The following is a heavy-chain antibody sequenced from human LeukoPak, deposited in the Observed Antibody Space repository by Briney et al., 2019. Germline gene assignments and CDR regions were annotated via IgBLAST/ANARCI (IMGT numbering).Heavy chain of an antibody. Sequence: PGGSLRLSCAASGFTFSSYGMSWVRQAPGKGLEWVSGISASGGSTYYADSVKGRSTISRDNSKNTLYLQMNSLRAEDTAVYYCAKGGYSGYDYVDYWGQGTLVTVSS. D-gene: IGHD5-12*01. V-gene: IGHV3-23*01. CDR3: AKGGYSGYDYVDY. CDR2: ISASGGST. J-gene: IGHJ4*02. CDR1: GFTFSSYG.